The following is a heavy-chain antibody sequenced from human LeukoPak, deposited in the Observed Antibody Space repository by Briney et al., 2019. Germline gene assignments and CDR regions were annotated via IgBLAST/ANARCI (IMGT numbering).Heavy chain of an antibody. Sequence: SETLSLMCTASGDSISSSSYYWGWIRQPPGKGLEWIGSIYYSGSTYYNPPLKSRVTVSVDTSKNQFSLKLSSVTAADTAVYYCARLRRNIANHWGQGTLVTVSS. J-gene: IGHJ5*02. CDR1: GDSISSSSYY. CDR2: IYYSGST. V-gene: IGHV4-39*01. CDR3: ARLRRNIANH. D-gene: IGHD2/OR15-2a*01.